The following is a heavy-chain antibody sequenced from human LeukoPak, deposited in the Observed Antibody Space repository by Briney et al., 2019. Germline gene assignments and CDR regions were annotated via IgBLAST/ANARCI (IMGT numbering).Heavy chain of an antibody. Sequence: ASVKVSCKASGYTFTSYDINWVRQATGQGLEWMGWMNPNSGNTGYAQKFQGRVTMTRNTSISTAYMELSSLRSEDTAVYYCARGLVWFGELAHWFDPWGQGTLVTVSS. V-gene: IGHV1-8*01. J-gene: IGHJ5*02. CDR1: GYTFTSYD. CDR2: MNPNSGNT. CDR3: ARGLVWFGELAHWFDP. D-gene: IGHD3-10*01.